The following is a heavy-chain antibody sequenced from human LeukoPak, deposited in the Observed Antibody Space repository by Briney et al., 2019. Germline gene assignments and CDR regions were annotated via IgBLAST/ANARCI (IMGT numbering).Heavy chain of an antibody. CDR1: GFTFSSYA. J-gene: IGHJ4*02. CDR2: ISGRGGST. Sequence: GGSLRLSCAASGFTFSSYAMSWVRQAPGKGLGWVSAISGRGGSTYYADSVKGRFTISRDNSKNTLTLQMNSLRVEDTAVYYCAKWGAQAGIYRAVDCWGRGPLVTVSS. D-gene: IGHD3-10*01. CDR3: AKWGAQAGIYRAVDC. V-gene: IGHV3-23*01.